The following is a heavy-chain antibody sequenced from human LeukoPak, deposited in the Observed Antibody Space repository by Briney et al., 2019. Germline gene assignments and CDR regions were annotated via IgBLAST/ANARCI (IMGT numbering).Heavy chain of an antibody. V-gene: IGHV1-46*01. Sequence: GASVKVSCKASGYTFTSYYMHWVRQAPGQGLEWMGIINPTGGSTSYAQKFQGRVNMTTDTSTSTAYMELRSLRSDDTAVYYCARNYYYDSSGYYNYWGQGTLVTVSS. J-gene: IGHJ4*02. D-gene: IGHD3-22*01. CDR3: ARNYYYDSSGYYNY. CDR1: GYTFTSYY. CDR2: INPTGGST.